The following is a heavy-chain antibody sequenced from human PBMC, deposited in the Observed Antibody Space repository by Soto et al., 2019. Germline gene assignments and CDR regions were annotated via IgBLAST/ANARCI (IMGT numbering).Heavy chain of an antibody. J-gene: IGHJ3*02. CDR2: MNPNSGNT. D-gene: IGHD3-9*01. CDR1: GYTFTSYD. Sequence: GASVKVSYKASGYTFTSYDINWVRQATGQGLEWMGWMNPNSGNTGYAQKFQGRVTMTRNTSISTAYMELSSLRSEDTAVYYCARDWVYYDILTGYYNPRAFDIWGQGTMVTV. V-gene: IGHV1-8*01. CDR3: ARDWVYYDILTGYYNPRAFDI.